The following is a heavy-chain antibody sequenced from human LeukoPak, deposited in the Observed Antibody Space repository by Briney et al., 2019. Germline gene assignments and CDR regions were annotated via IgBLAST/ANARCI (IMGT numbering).Heavy chain of an antibody. CDR1: GFTFSSYV. CDR2: ISYDGSNE. Sequence: GGSLRLSCAASGFTFSSYVMHWVRQAPGKGLEWVAIISYDGSNEYYADSVKGRFTISRDNSRDSLYLQMTSLRDDDTSVYYCARDASALYWGRGTPVTVSS. V-gene: IGHV3-30*04. D-gene: IGHD6-19*01. CDR3: ARDASALY. J-gene: IGHJ4*02.